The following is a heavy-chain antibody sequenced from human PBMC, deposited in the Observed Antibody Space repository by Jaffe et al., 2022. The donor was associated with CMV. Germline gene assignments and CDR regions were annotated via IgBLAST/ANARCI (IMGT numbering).Heavy chain of an antibody. Sequence: QVQLQESGPGLVKPSETLSLTCTVSGGSISSYYWSWIRQPPGKGLEWIGYIYYSGSTNYNPSLKSRVTISVDTSKNQFSLKLSSVTAADTAVYYCARVGEGYSYGDYYYYGMDVWGQGTTVTVSS. V-gene: IGHV4-59*01. J-gene: IGHJ6*02. D-gene: IGHD5-18*01. CDR2: IYYSGST. CDR3: ARVGEGYSYGDYYYYGMDV. CDR1: GGSISSYY.